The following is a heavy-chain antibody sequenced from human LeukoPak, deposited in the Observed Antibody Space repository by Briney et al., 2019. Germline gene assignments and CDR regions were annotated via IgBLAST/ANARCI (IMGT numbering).Heavy chain of an antibody. CDR3: ARVRARGGNRPYYFDY. CDR2: MNPNSGKT. D-gene: IGHD4-23*01. J-gene: IGHJ4*02. CDR1: GYTFTSYD. V-gene: IGHV1-8*03. Sequence: ASXXVSCKASGYTFTSYDINWVGQATGKGLEWMGWMNPNSGKTGYAQKFQGRVNITRNTYIRKAYMEVSSLRSEDTAVYYCARVRARGGNRPYYFDYWGQGTLVTVSS.